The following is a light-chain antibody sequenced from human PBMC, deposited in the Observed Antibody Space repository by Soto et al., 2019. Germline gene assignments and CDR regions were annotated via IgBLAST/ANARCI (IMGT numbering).Light chain of an antibody. CDR3: QQRSNWPWT. J-gene: IGKJ1*01. Sequence: ILLTQSPGTLSLSPGERPTLTCRASQSVSSRYLAWYQQKPGQAPRILIYDASNRATGIPARFSGSGSGTDFTLTISSLEPEDFEVYYCQQRSNWPWTFGQGTKVDIK. CDR2: DAS. CDR1: QSVSSRY. V-gene: IGKV3-11*01.